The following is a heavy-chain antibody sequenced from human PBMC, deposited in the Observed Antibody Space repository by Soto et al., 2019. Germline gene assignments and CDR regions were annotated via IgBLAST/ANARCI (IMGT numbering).Heavy chain of an antibody. CDR3: ARAYYYGSGSYYQYYYYGMDV. V-gene: IGHV1-69*13. Sequence: SVKVSFKASGGTFSGYAISWVRQAPGQGLEWMGRIITIFGTANYAQKFQGRVTITADESTSTAYMEMSSLRSEDTAVYYCARAYYYGSGSYYQYYYYGMDVWGQGTTVTVSS. CDR2: IITIFGTA. D-gene: IGHD3-10*01. CDR1: GGTFSGYA. J-gene: IGHJ6*02.